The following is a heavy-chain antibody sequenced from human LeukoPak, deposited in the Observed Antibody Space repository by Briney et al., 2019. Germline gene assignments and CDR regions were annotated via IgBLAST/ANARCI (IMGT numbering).Heavy chain of an antibody. V-gene: IGHV5-10-1*01. CDR3: ARQEVTHYYYYYGMDV. Sequence: GESLQISCQGSGYSFTSYWISWVRQMPGKGLEWMGRIDPSDSYTNYSPSFQGHVTISADKSISTAYLQWSSLKASDTAMYYCARQEVTHYYYYYGMDVWGQGTTVTVSS. D-gene: IGHD2-21*02. J-gene: IGHJ6*02. CDR2: IDPSDSYT. CDR1: GYSFTSYW.